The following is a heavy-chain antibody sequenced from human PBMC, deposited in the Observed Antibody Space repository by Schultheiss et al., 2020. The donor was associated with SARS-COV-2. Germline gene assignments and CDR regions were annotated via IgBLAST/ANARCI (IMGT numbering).Heavy chain of an antibody. CDR1: GFTFSSYA. V-gene: IGHV3-30*04. Sequence: GGSLRLSCAASGFTFSSYAMHWVRQAPGKGLEWVAVISNDGGRKNYADSVKGRFTISRDNSKNTVYVQMNSLRAEDTAVYYCATKVSSSDAFDIWGQGTMVTVSS. J-gene: IGHJ3*02. D-gene: IGHD6-13*01. CDR3: ATKVSSSDAFDI. CDR2: ISNDGGRK.